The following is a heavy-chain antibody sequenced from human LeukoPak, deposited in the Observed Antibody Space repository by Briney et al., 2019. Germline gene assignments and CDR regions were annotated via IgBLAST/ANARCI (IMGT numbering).Heavy chain of an antibody. V-gene: IGHV3-7*02. CDR1: GFTFVIYW. Sequence: PGGSLRLSCAASGFTFVIYWMSWVRQAPGKGLEWVANIKQDGSEKYYVDSVKGRFTISRDNAKNSLYLQMNSLRAEDTAVYYCARVGGSYYNYWGQGTLVTVSS. J-gene: IGHJ4*02. D-gene: IGHD1-26*01. CDR3: ARVGGSYYNY. CDR2: IKQDGSEK.